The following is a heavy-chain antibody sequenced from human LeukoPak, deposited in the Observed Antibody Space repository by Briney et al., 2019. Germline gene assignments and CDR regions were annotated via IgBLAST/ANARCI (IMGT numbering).Heavy chain of an antibody. D-gene: IGHD1-26*01. Sequence: ASVKVSCKASGYTFSSYVVSCVRQAPGQGLEWMGWISAYNGNTNYAQKFQGRVTMTTDTSTSTAYMELRSLRSDDTAVFYCARAPYSGRYNVEVHWGQGTLVTVSS. CDR1: GYTFSSYV. CDR3: ARAPYSGRYNVEVH. CDR2: ISAYNGNT. J-gene: IGHJ4*02. V-gene: IGHV1-18*01.